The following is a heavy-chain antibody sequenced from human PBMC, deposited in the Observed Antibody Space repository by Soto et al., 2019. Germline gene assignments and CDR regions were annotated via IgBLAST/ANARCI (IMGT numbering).Heavy chain of an antibody. D-gene: IGHD1-20*01. CDR2: ISSSSTYI. CDR1: GFTFSNYG. Sequence: EVQLVESGGGLVKPGSLRLSCAASGFTFSNYGMIWVRQAPGKGLEWVSFISSSSTYIFYADSVKGRFTISRDNAKNSLSLQMNSLRAEDTAVYYCARDASVSGSSRAFDIWGRGTMVTVSS. J-gene: IGHJ3*02. V-gene: IGHV3-21*02. CDR3: ARDASVSGSSRAFDI.